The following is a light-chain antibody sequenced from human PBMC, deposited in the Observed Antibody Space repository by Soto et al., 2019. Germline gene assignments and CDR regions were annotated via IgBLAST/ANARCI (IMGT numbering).Light chain of an antibody. Sequence: ESVFTQAPCTLSLSPGERATLSCRASQSVSSSLLAWYQQQTGQAPRLLIYAASSRATGIPDRFSGSGSGTDFTLTISRLEPEDFAVYYCQQYCSSPLFTFGPGTKVDIK. V-gene: IGKV3-20*01. J-gene: IGKJ3*01. CDR1: QSVSSSL. CDR3: QQYCSSPLFT. CDR2: AAS.